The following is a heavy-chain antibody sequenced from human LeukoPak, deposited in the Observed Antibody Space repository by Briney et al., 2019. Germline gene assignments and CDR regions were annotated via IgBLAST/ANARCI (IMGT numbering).Heavy chain of an antibody. V-gene: IGHV4-59*08. CDR2: IYYSGST. Sequence: SETLSLTCTVSGGSISSYYWSWIRQPPGKGLERIGYIYYSGSTNYNPSLKSRVTISVDTSKNQFSLKLSSVTAADTAVYYCARRVAAAGDLDYWGQGTLVTVSS. D-gene: IGHD6-13*01. J-gene: IGHJ4*02. CDR1: GGSISSYY. CDR3: ARRVAAAGDLDY.